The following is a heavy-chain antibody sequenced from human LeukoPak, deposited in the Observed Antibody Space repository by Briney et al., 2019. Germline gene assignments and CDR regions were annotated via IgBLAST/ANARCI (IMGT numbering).Heavy chain of an antibody. Sequence: GGSLRLSCAASGFDFSIYSTNWVRQAPGEGLEWVSYISFSSTTTYYADSVKGRFTISRDNAKNSVYLQMNSLRPEDTAVYYCARDEGAIAAGTYYYNYVMDVWGQGDTVTVSS. D-gene: IGHD6-13*01. CDR1: GFDFSIYS. J-gene: IGHJ6*02. CDR2: ISFSSTTT. CDR3: ARDEGAIAAGTYYYNYVMDV. V-gene: IGHV3-48*01.